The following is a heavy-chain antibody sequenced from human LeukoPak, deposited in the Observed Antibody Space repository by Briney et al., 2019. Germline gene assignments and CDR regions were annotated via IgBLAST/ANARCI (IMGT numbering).Heavy chain of an antibody. CDR3: AKDPPYDYWSGYPDY. D-gene: IGHD3-3*01. Sequence: GRSLRLSCAASGFTFNSYALHWVRQGPGKGLEWVAVISFDGSKKYYADSVRGRFTISRDNSKNTLYLQMNSLRAEDTAVYYCAKDPPYDYWSGYPDYWGQGTLVTVSS. V-gene: IGHV3-30*04. J-gene: IGHJ4*02. CDR2: ISFDGSKK. CDR1: GFTFNSYA.